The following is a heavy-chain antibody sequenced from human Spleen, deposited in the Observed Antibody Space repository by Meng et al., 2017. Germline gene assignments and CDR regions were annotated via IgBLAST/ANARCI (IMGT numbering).Heavy chain of an antibody. V-gene: IGHV4-34*01. Sequence: QVEALELGAVLLKPSEPLSLTCAVYCGSFSGYYWSWIRQPPGKGLEWIGEINHSGSTNYNPSLKSRVTISVDTSKNQFSLKLNSVTAADTAVYYCASGYGSGSYYNWFDPWGQGTLVTVSS. CDR1: CGSFSGYY. D-gene: IGHD3-10*01. CDR2: INHSGST. CDR3: ASGYGSGSYYNWFDP. J-gene: IGHJ5*02.